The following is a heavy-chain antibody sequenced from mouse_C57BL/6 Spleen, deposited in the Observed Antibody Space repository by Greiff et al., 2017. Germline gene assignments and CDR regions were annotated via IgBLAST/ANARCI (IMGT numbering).Heavy chain of an antibody. CDR1: GFTFSSYA. CDR2: ISDGGSYT. J-gene: IGHJ4*01. Sequence: EVQLVESGGGLVKPGGSLKLSCAASGFTFSSYAMSWVRQTPEKRLEWVATISDGGSYTYYPDNVKGRFTISRDNAKNNLYLQMSHLKSEDTAMYYCAREGYYYGSSYIAMDYWGQGTSVTVSS. D-gene: IGHD1-1*01. V-gene: IGHV5-4*01. CDR3: AREGYYYGSSYIAMDY.